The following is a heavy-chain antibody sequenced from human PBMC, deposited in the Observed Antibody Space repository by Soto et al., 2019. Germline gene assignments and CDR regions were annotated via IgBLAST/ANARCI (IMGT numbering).Heavy chain of an antibody. V-gene: IGHV1-3*01. Sequence: ASVKVSCKASGYTFTGYAIHWVRQAPGQRLEWLGWINAVSGDTAYSEKFQGRVTITRDTSISTAYMELSSLRSDDTAVYYCARVGSTIFHFDYWGQGTLVTVSS. J-gene: IGHJ4*02. D-gene: IGHD3-3*01. CDR3: ARVGSTIFHFDY. CDR1: GYTFTGYA. CDR2: INAVSGDT.